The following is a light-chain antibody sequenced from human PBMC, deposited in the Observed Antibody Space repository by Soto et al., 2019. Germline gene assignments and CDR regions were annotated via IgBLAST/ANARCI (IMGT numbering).Light chain of an antibody. CDR1: QSISSY. CDR3: QQSSTAPFT. V-gene: IGKV1-39*01. Sequence: DIQMTQSPSSLSASVGDRVTITCRVSQSISSYLNWYQQKPGKAPKLLIFAASSLQSGVPSRFSGSGSRTDFTLTISSLQPEDFATYYCQQSSTAPFTFGPGTKVDIK. J-gene: IGKJ3*01. CDR2: AAS.